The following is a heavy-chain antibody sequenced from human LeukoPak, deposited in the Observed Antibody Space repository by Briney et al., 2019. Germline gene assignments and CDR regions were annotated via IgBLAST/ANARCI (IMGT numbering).Heavy chain of an antibody. Sequence: PGRSLRLSCAASGFTFSSYAMHWVRQAPGKGLEWVAVISYDGSNKYYADSVKGRFTISRDNSKNTLYLQTNSLRAEDTAVYYCARERMSYDILTGYYRDEYYFDYWGQGTLVTVSS. CDR2: ISYDGSNK. D-gene: IGHD3-9*01. CDR3: ARERMSYDILTGYYRDEYYFDY. CDR1: GFTFSSYA. J-gene: IGHJ4*02. V-gene: IGHV3-30*14.